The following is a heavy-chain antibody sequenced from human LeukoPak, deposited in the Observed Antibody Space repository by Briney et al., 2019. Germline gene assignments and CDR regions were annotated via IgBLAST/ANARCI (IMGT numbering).Heavy chain of an antibody. Sequence: ASVKVSCKASGYTFTGYYMHWVRQAPGQGLEWMGWINPNSGGTNCAQKFQGRVTMTRDTSISTAYMELSRLRSDDTAVYYCARDREPGGYQLWVDYWGQGTLVTVSS. CDR3: ARDREPGGYQLWVDY. CDR1: GYTFTGYY. CDR2: INPNSGGT. V-gene: IGHV1-2*02. J-gene: IGHJ4*02. D-gene: IGHD5-18*01.